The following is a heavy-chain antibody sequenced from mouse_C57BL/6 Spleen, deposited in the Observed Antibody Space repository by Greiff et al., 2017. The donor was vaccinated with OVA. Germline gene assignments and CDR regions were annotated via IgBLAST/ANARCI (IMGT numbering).Heavy chain of an antibody. CDR1: GYTFTDYY. V-gene: IGHV1-26*01. J-gene: IGHJ3*01. CDR3: ARGDYGSSSWLAY. D-gene: IGHD1-1*01. CDR2: INPNDGGT. Sequence: VQLQQSGPELVKPGASVKISCKASGYTFTDYYMNWVKQSHGKSLEWIGEINPNDGGTSYNQKFKGKATLTVDKSSSTAYMELRSRTSEDAAVYYCARGDYGSSSWLAYWGQGTLVTVSA.